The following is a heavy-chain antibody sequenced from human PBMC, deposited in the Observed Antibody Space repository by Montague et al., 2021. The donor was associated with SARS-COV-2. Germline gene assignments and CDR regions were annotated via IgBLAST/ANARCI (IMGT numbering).Heavy chain of an antibody. V-gene: IGHV4-59*01. CDR2: IFSSGTA. CDR3: ARGEVAGPFDY. J-gene: IGHJ4*02. CDR1: GYSISNYY. D-gene: IGHD6-19*01. Sequence: SETLSLTCSVSGYSISNYYWSWIRQPPGKGLEWLGYIFSSGTATXNASLRSRLTISVDTSTNQFSLKVTSVTTADTATCYCARGEVAGPFDYWGRGILVTVSS.